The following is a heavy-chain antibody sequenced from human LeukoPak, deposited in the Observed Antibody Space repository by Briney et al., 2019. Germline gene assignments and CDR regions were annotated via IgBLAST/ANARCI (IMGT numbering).Heavy chain of an antibody. CDR2: IVGSGGNM. J-gene: IGHJ4*02. Sequence: PGGSLRLSCAASGFTFSSYAMGWVRQAPGKGLEWVSAIVGSGGNMYYADSVKGRFTISRDNFKSTLYLQMNSLRAEDTAVYYCAKGLTWDSTSCSEWGQGTLVTVSS. CDR1: GFTFSSYA. V-gene: IGHV3-23*01. CDR3: AKGLTWDSTSCSE. D-gene: IGHD2-2*01.